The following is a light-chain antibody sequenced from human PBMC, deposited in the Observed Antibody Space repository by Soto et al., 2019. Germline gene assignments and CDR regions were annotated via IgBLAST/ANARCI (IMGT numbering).Light chain of an antibody. CDR2: DAS. CDR1: QRVSNF. J-gene: IGKJ1*01. Sequence: DIVLTPSPATLSLSPGERATLSCRASQRVSNFFAWYQQKPGQAPRLLIYDASTRATGIPARFSGSGSGTEFTLTISSLEPEDCAVYYCQQRSNWPVTFGQGTRVEI. CDR3: QQRSNWPVT. V-gene: IGKV3-11*01.